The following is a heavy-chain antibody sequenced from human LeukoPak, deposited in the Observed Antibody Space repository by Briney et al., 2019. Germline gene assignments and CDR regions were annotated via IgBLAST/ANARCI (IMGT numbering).Heavy chain of an antibody. CDR2: ISYDGSNK. J-gene: IGHJ6*03. CDR3: AKDRADYYYYYMDV. V-gene: IGHV3-30*18. CDR1: GFTFSSYG. Sequence: PGRSLRLSCAASGFTFSSYGMHWVRQAPGKGLEWVAVISYDGSNKYYADSVKGRFTISRDNSKNTLYLQMNSLRAEDTAVYYCAKDRADYYYYYMDVWGKGTTVTVSS.